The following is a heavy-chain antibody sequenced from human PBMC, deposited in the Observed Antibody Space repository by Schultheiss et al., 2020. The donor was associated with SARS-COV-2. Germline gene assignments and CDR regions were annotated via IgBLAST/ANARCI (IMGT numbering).Heavy chain of an antibody. Sequence: GGSLRLSCAVYGGSFSDYFWSWIRQPPGKGLEWVSSISSSSSYIYYADSVKGRFTVSRDNSKNTLYLQMNGLSAEDTAVYYCVRNVYVIVPKIMGLDVWGQGTTVTVSS. CDR1: GGSFSDYF. CDR2: ISSSSSYI. J-gene: IGHJ6*02. V-gene: IGHV3-11*04. D-gene: IGHD3-16*02. CDR3: VRNVYVIVPKIMGLDV.